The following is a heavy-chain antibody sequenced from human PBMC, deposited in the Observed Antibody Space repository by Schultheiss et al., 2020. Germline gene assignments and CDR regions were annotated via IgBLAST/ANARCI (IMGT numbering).Heavy chain of an antibody. Sequence: SETLSLTCAVSGGSISSSNWWSWVRQPPGKGLEWIGEIYHSGSTNYNPSLKSRVTISVDTSKNQFSLKLSSVTAADTAVYYCARGLAGYYDFWSGQRFDPWGQGTLVTVSS. CDR3: ARGLAGYYDFWSGQRFDP. V-gene: IGHV4-4*02. J-gene: IGHJ5*02. CDR1: GGSISSSNW. D-gene: IGHD3-3*01. CDR2: IYHSGST.